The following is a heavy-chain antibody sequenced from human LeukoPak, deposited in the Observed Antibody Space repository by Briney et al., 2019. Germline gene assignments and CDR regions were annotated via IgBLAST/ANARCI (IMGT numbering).Heavy chain of an antibody. D-gene: IGHD3-16*01. CDR1: GFAFSTYA. V-gene: IGHV3-23*01. J-gene: IGHJ4*02. Sequence: PGGSLRLSCAASGFAFSTYAMSWVRQAPGKGLEWVSAISGNGVKTYYTDSVKGRFTFFRDNSKNTLYLQMNSLRADDTAVYYCAKDRAYSFGYWGQGTLVTVSS. CDR2: ISGNGVKT. CDR3: AKDRAYSFGY.